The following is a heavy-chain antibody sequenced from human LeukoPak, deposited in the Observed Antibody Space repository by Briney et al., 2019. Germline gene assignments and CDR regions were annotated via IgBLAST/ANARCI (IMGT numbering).Heavy chain of an antibody. J-gene: IGHJ4*02. CDR3: ARGRSNSYFLGDS. CDR2: KTESGST. CDR1: GRSFGGYY. Sequence: SETLSLTCGVSGRSFGGYYWSWIRQSPGKGLEWIGEKTESGSTNYNPSLKSRVTVSVDASKKQFSLNLRSVTAADTAVYYCARGRSNSYFLGDSWGQGTLVTVSS. D-gene: IGHD5-18*01. V-gene: IGHV4-34*01.